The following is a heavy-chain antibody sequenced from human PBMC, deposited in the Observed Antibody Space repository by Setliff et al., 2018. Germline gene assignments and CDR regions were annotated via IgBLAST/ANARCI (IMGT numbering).Heavy chain of an antibody. CDR1: GFTFSSYE. Sequence: GGSLRLSCAASGFTFSSYEMNWVRQAPGKGLEWVSVISGSGGSTYYADSVKGRFTISKDNTRNTLSLQMNSLRPEDAAVYYCARVRGDFLADSYQPLDVWGQGALVTVSS. CDR3: ARVRGDFLADSYQPLDV. D-gene: IGHD3-9*01. CDR2: ISGSGGST. V-gene: IGHV3-23*01. J-gene: IGHJ4*02.